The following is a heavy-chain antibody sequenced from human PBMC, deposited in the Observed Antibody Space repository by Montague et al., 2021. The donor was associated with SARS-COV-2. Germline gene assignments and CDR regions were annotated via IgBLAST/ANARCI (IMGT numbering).Heavy chain of an antibody. J-gene: IGHJ6*02. CDR1: GHSIWSSDW. D-gene: IGHD2-15*01. V-gene: IGHV4-4*02. CDR2: IYHSGST. Sequence: SETLSLTCSVSGHSIWSSDWWTWVRQPPGKGLEWLGEIYHSGSTTYNPSLKSRVTISVDKSKNQFSLTLNSLTAADTAVYYCARERLDCSGTSCYINGLDVWGQGTMVTVSS. CDR3: ARERLDCSGTSCYINGLDV.